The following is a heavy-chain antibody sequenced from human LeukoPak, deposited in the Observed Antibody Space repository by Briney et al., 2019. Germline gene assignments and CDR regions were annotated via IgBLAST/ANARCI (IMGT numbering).Heavy chain of an antibody. J-gene: IGHJ2*01. CDR2: IYSSGAT. D-gene: IGHD3-16*01. Sequence: PSETLSLTCTVSDDSISIYYWSWVRQPPGKGPEWIAYIYSSGATSYNPSLRSRASISLDTSKSQFSLKLSSVTVADTAVYYCARLKVGAYFDLWGRGTLVTVSS. CDR3: ARLKVGAYFDL. CDR1: DDSISIYY. V-gene: IGHV4-59*08.